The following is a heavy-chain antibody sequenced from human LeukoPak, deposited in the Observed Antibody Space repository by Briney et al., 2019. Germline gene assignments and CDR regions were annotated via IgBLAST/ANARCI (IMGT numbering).Heavy chain of an antibody. CDR3: AREVAGTPWIDY. CDR1: GGSFSGYN. J-gene: IGHJ4*02. D-gene: IGHD6-19*01. Sequence: SETLSLTCAVYGGSFSGYNWGWLRQPPGKGLEWIGNIYYSGSTYYNPSLKSRVTISVDTSKNQFSLKLSSVTAADTAVYYCAREVAGTPWIDYWGQGTLVTVSS. CDR2: IYYSGST. V-gene: IGHV4-34*01.